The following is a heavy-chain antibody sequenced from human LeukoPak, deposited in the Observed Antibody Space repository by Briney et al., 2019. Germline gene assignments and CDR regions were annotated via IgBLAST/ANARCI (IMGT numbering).Heavy chain of an antibody. CDR1: GGSISSSSYY. J-gene: IGHJ4*02. Sequence: SETLSLTCTVSGGSISSSSYYWGWIRQPPGKGLEWIGSIYYSGSTYYNPSLKSRVTISVDTSKNQFSLKLSSVTAADTAVYYCARDHSNPRASYFDYWGQGTLVTVSS. V-gene: IGHV4-39*07. CDR3: ARDHSNPRASYFDY. CDR2: IYYSGST. D-gene: IGHD5-18*01.